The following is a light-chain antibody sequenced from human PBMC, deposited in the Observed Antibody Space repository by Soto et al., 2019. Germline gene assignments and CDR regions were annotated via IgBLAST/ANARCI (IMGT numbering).Light chain of an antibody. CDR3: QQYNSYPWP. Sequence: DIQMTQSPSTLSASVGDRVTITCRPSQSISSWLAWYQQKPGKAPKVLIYKASSLESGVPSRFSGSGSGTEFTLTISSLQPDDFATYYCQQYNSYPWPVGQGTKVEIK. CDR1: QSISSW. CDR2: KAS. J-gene: IGKJ1*01. V-gene: IGKV1-5*03.